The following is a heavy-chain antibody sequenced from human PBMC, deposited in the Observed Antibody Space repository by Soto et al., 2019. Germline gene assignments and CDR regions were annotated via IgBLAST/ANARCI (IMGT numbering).Heavy chain of an antibody. CDR1: GGSISSYY. D-gene: IGHD6-6*01. CDR2: IYYSGST. V-gene: IGHV4-59*01. Sequence: SETLSLTCTVSGGSISSYYWSWIRQPPGKGLEWIGYIYYSGSTNYNPSLKSRVTISVDTSKNQFPLKLSSVTAADTAVYYCARGIAARPEANYFDYWGQGTLVTVSS. J-gene: IGHJ4*02. CDR3: ARGIAARPEANYFDY.